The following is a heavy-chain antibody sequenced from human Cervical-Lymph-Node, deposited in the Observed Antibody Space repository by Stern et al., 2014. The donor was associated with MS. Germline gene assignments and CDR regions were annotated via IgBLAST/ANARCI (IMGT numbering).Heavy chain of an antibody. J-gene: IGHJ4*02. CDR3: TTNYGQQY. D-gene: IGHD3-10*01. CDR1: GFTFSNAW. Sequence: EMQLVESGGGLVKSGGSLKLSCAASGFTFSNAWMTWIRQAPGKGLEWVGRIKRNIDGGTTECAVPVTCRFTISRDDSISTLYLQMTGLKTEDTAIYYCTTNYGQQYWGQGTLVTVSS. V-gene: IGHV3-15*01. CDR2: IKRNIDGGTT.